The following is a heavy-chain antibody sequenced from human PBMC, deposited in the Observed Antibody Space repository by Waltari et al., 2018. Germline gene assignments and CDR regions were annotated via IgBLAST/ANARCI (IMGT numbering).Heavy chain of an antibody. Sequence: QVQLQESGPGLVKPSETLSLTCAVSGYSISSGYYWGWIRQPPGKGLEWIGSIYHSGSTHQNPSLESRVTILVDTSKNQFSLKLRSVTAADTAVYYCARERGYSYGAFDNWGQGTLVTVSS. CDR1: GYSISSGYY. CDR2: IYHSGST. CDR3: ARERGYSYGAFDN. D-gene: IGHD5-18*01. V-gene: IGHV4-38-2*02. J-gene: IGHJ4*02.